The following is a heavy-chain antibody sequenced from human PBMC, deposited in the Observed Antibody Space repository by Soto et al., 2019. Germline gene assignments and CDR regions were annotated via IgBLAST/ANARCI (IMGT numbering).Heavy chain of an antibody. CDR2: VDHSGSST. J-gene: IGHJ5*02. Sequence: EVQLVESGGGLVQPGGSLRLSCAASGFTFSSNWMYWVRQVPGKGLVWVSRVDHSGSSTIYADSVKGRSTVSRDNAKNTLYLQMNSLRAEDTAVYYCARGLEGWFDPWGQGTLVTVSS. V-gene: IGHV3-74*01. CDR3: ARGLEGWFDP. CDR1: GFTFSSNW. D-gene: IGHD3-3*01.